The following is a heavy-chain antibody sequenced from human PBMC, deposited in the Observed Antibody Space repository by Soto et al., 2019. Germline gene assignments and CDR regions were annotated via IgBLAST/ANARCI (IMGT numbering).Heavy chain of an antibody. CDR3: ARPSRQTVALGY. Sequence: GGSLRLSCAASGFTFSSYSMNWVRQAPGKGLEWVSSISSSSSYIYYADSVKGRFTISRDNAKNSLYLQMNSLRAEDTAVYYCARPSRQTVALGYWGQGTLVTVSS. V-gene: IGHV3-21*01. CDR1: GFTFSSYS. D-gene: IGHD6-19*01. CDR2: ISSSSSYI. J-gene: IGHJ4*02.